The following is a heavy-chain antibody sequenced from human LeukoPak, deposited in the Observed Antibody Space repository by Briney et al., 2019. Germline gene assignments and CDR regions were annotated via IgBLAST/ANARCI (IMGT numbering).Heavy chain of an antibody. Sequence: GGSLRLSCAASGFTFSSYNMNWVCQAPGKGLEWVSSISSTSDYTYYADSVKGRFTISRDNAKNSLFLQMNSLRAEDTAVYYCGDATSDYWGQGTLVTVSS. V-gene: IGHV3-21*01. CDR3: GDATSDY. J-gene: IGHJ4*02. CDR1: GFTFSSYN. D-gene: IGHD1-26*01. CDR2: ISSTSDYT.